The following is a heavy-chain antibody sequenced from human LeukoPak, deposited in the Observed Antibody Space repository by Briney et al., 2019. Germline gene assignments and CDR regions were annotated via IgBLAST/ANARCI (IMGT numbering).Heavy chain of an antibody. V-gene: IGHV4-61*02. D-gene: IGHD5-24*01. CDR3: ARAGVLLEMGFVY. CDR1: GGSISSGSYY. J-gene: IGHJ4*02. Sequence: SQTLSLTCTVSGGSISSGSYYWSWLRQPAGKGLEWIGRIYNSGRTNYNPSLKSRVTISIDTSNNQFSLNLRSVTAADTAVYYWARAGVLLEMGFVYWGQGTLVTVSS. CDR2: IYNSGRT.